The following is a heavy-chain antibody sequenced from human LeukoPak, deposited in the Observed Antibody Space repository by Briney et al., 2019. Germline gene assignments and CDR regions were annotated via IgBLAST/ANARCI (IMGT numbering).Heavy chain of an antibody. CDR1: GGSISSYY. V-gene: IGHV4-59*01. D-gene: IGHD3-22*01. Sequence: PSETLSLTCTVSGGSISSYYWSWIRQPPGKGLEWIGYIYYSGSTNYNPSLKSRVTISVDTSKNQFSLKLSSVTAADTAVYYCAREGGNYYDSSGFDPWGQGTLVTVSS. CDR3: AREGGNYYDSSGFDP. CDR2: IYYSGST. J-gene: IGHJ5*02.